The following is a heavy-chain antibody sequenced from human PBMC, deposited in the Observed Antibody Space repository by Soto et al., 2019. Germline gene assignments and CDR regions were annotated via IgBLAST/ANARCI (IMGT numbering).Heavy chain of an antibody. V-gene: IGHV4-30-4*01. D-gene: IGHD3-3*01. CDR1: GGSISSGDYY. Sequence: TLSPTCTVSGGSISSGDYYWSWIRQPPGKGLEWIGYIYYSGSTYYNPSLKSRVTISVNTSKNQSSLKLSSVTAADTAVYYCDRVIRFLEWGLIHYGMDVWGQGTTVTVSS. CDR3: DRVIRFLEWGLIHYGMDV. CDR2: IYYSGST. J-gene: IGHJ6*02.